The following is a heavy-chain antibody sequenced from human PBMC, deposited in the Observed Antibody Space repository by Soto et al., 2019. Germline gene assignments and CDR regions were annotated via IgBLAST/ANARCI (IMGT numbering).Heavy chain of an antibody. Sequence: PSETLSLTCAVYGGSFSGYYWSWIRQPPGKGLEWIGEINHSGSTNYNPSLKSRVTISVDTSKNQFSLKLSSVTAEDTAVYYCRVILTGPDYWGQGTLVTVSS. CDR3: RVILTGPDY. CDR1: GGSFSGYY. V-gene: IGHV4-34*03. D-gene: IGHD3-9*01. J-gene: IGHJ4*02. CDR2: INHSGST.